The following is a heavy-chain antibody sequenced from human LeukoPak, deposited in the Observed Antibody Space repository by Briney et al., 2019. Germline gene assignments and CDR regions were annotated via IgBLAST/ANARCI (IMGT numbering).Heavy chain of an antibody. D-gene: IGHD1-26*01. Sequence: LSLTCTVSGGSISSYYWSWIRQPPGKGLEWVSGISWNSGSIGYADSVKGRFTISRDNAKNSLYLQMNSLRAEDTALYYCAREPWGAKGAAWGMDVWGQGTTVTVSS. J-gene: IGHJ6*02. V-gene: IGHV3-9*01. CDR1: GGSISSYY. CDR2: ISWNSGSI. CDR3: AREPWGAKGAAWGMDV.